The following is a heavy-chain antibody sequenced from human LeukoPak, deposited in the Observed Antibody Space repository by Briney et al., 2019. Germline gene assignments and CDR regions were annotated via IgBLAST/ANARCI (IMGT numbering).Heavy chain of an antibody. D-gene: IGHD1-1*01. Sequence: GGSLRLSCAASGFTFSSIAMTWVRQAPGKGLEWVSTIRGNGDTAYNADSVRGRFAISRDDSKNALFLQMNSLRLEDTAIHYCAKGQELDDGVFDSWGQGTRVTVSS. CDR1: GFTFSSIA. CDR3: AKGQELDDGVFDS. V-gene: IGHV3-23*01. J-gene: IGHJ4*02. CDR2: IRGNGDTA.